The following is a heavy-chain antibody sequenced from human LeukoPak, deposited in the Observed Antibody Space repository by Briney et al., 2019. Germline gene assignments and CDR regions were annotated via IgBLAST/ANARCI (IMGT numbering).Heavy chain of an antibody. D-gene: IGHD6-19*01. J-gene: IGHJ4*02. CDR2: INHSGST. CDR3: ARGGAAAGETYSSGTPFDY. Sequence: SETLSLTCAVYGGSFSGYYWGWIRQPPGKGLEWIGEINHSGSTNYNPSLKSRVTISVDTSKNQFSLKLSSVTAADTAVYYCARGGAAAGETYSSGTPFDYWGQGTLVTVSS. V-gene: IGHV4-34*01. CDR1: GGSFSGYY.